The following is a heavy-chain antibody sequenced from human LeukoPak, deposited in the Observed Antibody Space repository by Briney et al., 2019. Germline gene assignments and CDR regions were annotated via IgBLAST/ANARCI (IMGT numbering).Heavy chain of an antibody. D-gene: IGHD3-16*01. CDR2: IWYDGSDK. CDR3: AKDKDYGYYMDV. CDR1: GFTFSSYG. Sequence: GGSLRLSCAASGFTFSSYGMHWVRQAPGKGLEWVAVIWYDGSDKYYADSVKGRFTISRDNSKNTPYLQMNSLRAEDTAVYYCAKDKDYGYYMDVWGKGTTVTVSS. V-gene: IGHV3-33*06. J-gene: IGHJ6*03.